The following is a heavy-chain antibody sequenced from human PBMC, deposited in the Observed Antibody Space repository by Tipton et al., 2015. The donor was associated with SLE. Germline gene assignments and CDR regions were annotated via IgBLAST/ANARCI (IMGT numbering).Heavy chain of an antibody. CDR1: GGSIRSYY. D-gene: IGHD1-26*01. CDR3: TRDGGVGATVW. J-gene: IGHJ4*02. CDR2: IYTNGRT. V-gene: IGHV4-4*07. Sequence: TLSLTCAVYGGSIRSYYWLWIRQPAGKGLEWIGCIYTNGRTNYNPSLKSRVPMSVDTSKNQFSLKLGSVTAADTAVYYCTRDGGVGATVWWGQGTLVTVSS.